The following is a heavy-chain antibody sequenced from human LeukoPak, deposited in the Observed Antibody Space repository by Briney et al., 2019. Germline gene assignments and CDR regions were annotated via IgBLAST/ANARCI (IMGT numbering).Heavy chain of an antibody. V-gene: IGHV3-21*01. J-gene: IGHJ4*02. Sequence: GGSLRLSCAASGFTFSSNSMNWVRQAPGKGPEWVSSISSSSSYIYYADSVKGRFTISRDNAKNSLYLQMNSLRAEHTAVYYCARAHPPMAGLHSWGQGTLVTVSS. CDR1: GFTFSSNS. CDR2: ISSSSSYI. D-gene: IGHD5-24*01. CDR3: ARAHPPMAGLHS.